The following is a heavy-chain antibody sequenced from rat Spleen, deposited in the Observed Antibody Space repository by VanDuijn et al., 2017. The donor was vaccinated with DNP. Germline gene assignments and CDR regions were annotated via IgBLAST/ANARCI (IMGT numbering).Heavy chain of an antibody. J-gene: IGHJ2*01. CDR1: GFTFSNYY. V-gene: IGHV5-25*01. Sequence: EVQLVESGGGLVQPGRSLKLSCAASGFTFSNYYMAWVRQGPTKGLEWVAAVSPGGDNIYYRDSVKGRFTISRDNTESTLYLQMDSLRSEDTATYYCTRCSTRAARLFDNWGQGAMVTVSS. CDR2: VSPGGDNI. D-gene: IGHD4-1*01. CDR3: TRCSTRAARLFDN.